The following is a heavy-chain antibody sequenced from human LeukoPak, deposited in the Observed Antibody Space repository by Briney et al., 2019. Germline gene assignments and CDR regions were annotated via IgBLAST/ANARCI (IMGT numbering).Heavy chain of an antibody. Sequence: ASVKVSCKASGYTFTSYYMHWVRQAPGQGLERMGIINPSGGGTSYAQKFQGRVTMTRDTSTSTVYMELSSLRSEDTAVYYCARDPRGRDYFDYWGQGTLVTVSS. CDR1: GYTFTSYY. CDR2: INPSGGGT. V-gene: IGHV1-46*01. J-gene: IGHJ4*02. CDR3: ARDPRGRDYFDY.